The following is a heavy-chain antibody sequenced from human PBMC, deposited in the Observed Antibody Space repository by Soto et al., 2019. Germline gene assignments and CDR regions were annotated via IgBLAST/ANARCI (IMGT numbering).Heavy chain of an antibody. J-gene: IGHJ4*02. V-gene: IGHV3-48*03. CDR1: GFPFSIYE. CDR2: ISSSGSTI. Sequence: PGGSLRLSCAASGFPFSIYEMNLVRQAPGKGLEWVSYISSSGSTIYYADSVKGRFTISRDNAKNSLYLQMNSLRAEDKAVYYCARTDSSGWVSLYDYWGQGTLVTVSS. CDR3: ARTDSSGWVSLYDY. D-gene: IGHD6-19*01.